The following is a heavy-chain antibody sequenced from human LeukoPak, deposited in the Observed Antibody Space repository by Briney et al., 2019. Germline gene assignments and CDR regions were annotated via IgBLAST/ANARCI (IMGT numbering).Heavy chain of an antibody. V-gene: IGHV3-43D*03. CDR1: GFTFDDYA. D-gene: IGHD6-19*01. J-gene: IGHJ4*02. CDR2: ISWDGGST. CDR3: AKDIEQWLVGGFDY. Sequence: GGSLRLSCAASGFTFDDYAMHWVRQAPGKGLEWVSLISWDGGSTYYADSVKGRFTISRDNSKNSLYLQMNSLRAEDTALYYCAKDIEQWLVGGFDYWGQGTLVTVSS.